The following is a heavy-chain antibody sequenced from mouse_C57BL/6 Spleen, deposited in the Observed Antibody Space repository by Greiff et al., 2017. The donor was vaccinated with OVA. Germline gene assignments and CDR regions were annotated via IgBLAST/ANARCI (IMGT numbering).Heavy chain of an antibody. D-gene: IGHD1-1*01. J-gene: IGHJ2*01. CDR3: TRDYYGSNFDY. Sequence: EVKLVESGEGLVKPGGSLKLSCAASGFTFSSYAMSWVRQTPEKRLEWVAYISSGGDYIYYADTVKGRFTISRDNARNTLYLQMSSLKSEDTAMYYCTRDYYGSNFDYWGQGTTLTVSS. CDR1: GFTFSSYA. V-gene: IGHV5-9-1*02. CDR2: ISSGGDYI.